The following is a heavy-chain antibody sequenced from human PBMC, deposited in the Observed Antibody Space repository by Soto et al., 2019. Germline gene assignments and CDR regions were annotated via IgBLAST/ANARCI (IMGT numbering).Heavy chain of an antibody. Sequence: SVKVSCKASGGTFSSYAISWVRQAPGQGLEWMGGIIPIFGTANYAQKFQGRVTITADESTSTAYMELSSLRSEDTAVYYCAREGSGPGAIAVPRELFQHWGQGTLVTVSS. V-gene: IGHV1-69*13. D-gene: IGHD6-19*01. CDR1: GGTFSSYA. CDR2: IIPIFGTA. J-gene: IGHJ1*01. CDR3: AREGSGPGAIAVPRELFQH.